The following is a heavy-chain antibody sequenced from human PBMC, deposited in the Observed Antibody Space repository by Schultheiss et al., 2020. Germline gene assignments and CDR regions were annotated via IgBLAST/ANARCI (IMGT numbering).Heavy chain of an antibody. CDR2: ISYSGST. CDR3: ARGRPKITMIVGGALEFYFDY. D-gene: IGHD3-22*01. Sequence: SETLSLTCTVSGVSISSDYYYWSWIRQHPVKGLEWIGYISYSGSTYYNPSLKSRVIMSLDTSENQFSLKLSSMTAADTAVYYCARGRPKITMIVGGALEFYFDYWGQGTLVTVSS. V-gene: IGHV4-31*03. CDR1: GVSISSDYYY. J-gene: IGHJ4*02.